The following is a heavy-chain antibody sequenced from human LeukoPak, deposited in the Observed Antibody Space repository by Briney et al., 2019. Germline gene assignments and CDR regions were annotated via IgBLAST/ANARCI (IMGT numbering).Heavy chain of an antibody. Sequence: GGSLRLSCAASGFTFSSYGMHWVRQAPGKGLEWVAVISYDGSNKYYADSVKGRFTISRDNSKNTLYLQMNRLRAEDTAVYYCAKCTLAAAGTQGYYYYGMDVWGQGTTVTVSS. CDR1: GFTFSSYG. CDR3: AKCTLAAAGTQGYYYYGMDV. D-gene: IGHD6-13*01. CDR2: ISYDGSNK. V-gene: IGHV3-30*18. J-gene: IGHJ6*02.